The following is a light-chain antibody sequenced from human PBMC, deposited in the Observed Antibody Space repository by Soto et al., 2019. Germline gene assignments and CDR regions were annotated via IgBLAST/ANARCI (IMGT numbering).Light chain of an antibody. CDR3: QKRSNWPPIT. V-gene: IGKV3-11*01. J-gene: IGKJ5*01. CDR2: DAS. Sequence: EIVLTQSPATLSLSPGERATLSCRASQSVSSYLAWYQQKPGQAPRLLIYDASNRATGIPARFSGSGSGTDFTLTISSLEPEDFAVYYCQKRSNWPPITFVQGKRLEIK. CDR1: QSVSSY.